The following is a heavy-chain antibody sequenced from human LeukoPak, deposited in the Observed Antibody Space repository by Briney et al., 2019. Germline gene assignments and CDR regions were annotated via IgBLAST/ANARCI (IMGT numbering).Heavy chain of an antibody. J-gene: IGHJ4*02. CDR1: RFTFSSYT. V-gene: IGHV3-21*01. CDR2: ISSSSRYI. CDR3: ARGAETVISTRIDY. D-gene: IGHD3-22*01. Sequence: PGGSLRLSCAASRFTFSSYTMKWVRQAPGKGLEWVSSISSSSRYIYYADLVKGRFTISRDNAKNSLYLQMNSLRAEDTAVYYCARGAETVISTRIDYWGQGTLVTVSS.